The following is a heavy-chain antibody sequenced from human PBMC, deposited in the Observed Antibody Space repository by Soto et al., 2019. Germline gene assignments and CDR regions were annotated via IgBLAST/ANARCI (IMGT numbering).Heavy chain of an antibody. CDR3: MLGSGWKDFDY. D-gene: IGHD3-22*01. CDR2: IYSSGST. CDR1: GGSISGSSYY. Sequence: QLQLQESGPGLVKPSETLSLTCTVSGGSISGSSYYWGWIRQPPGKGLEWIGNIYSSGSTYYNPSLKSRVTISVDTSKNQFSLKLSSVTAADTAVYYCMLGSGWKDFDYWGQGTLVTVSS. J-gene: IGHJ4*02. V-gene: IGHV4-39*01.